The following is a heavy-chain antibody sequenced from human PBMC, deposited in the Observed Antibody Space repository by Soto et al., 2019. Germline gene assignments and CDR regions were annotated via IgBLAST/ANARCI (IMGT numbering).Heavy chain of an antibody. CDR1: VFTFSSYS. CDR3: AREYCSSNSCFPDWEYYGMDV. D-gene: IGHD2-2*01. J-gene: IGHJ6*02. CDR2: ISSSSSYI. V-gene: IGHV3-21*01. Sequence: PGGSLTLSCAASVFTFSSYSMNWVLQAPGKWLECVSSISSSSSYIYYAASVKGRFTISRDNAKKSLYLQMNSLRAEDTAVYYCAREYCSSNSCFPDWEYYGMDVWGQGXTVTVSS.